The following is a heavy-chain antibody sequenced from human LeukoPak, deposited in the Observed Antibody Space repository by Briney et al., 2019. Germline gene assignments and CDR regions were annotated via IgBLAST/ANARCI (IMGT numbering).Heavy chain of an antibody. J-gene: IGHJ6*03. Sequence: GGSLRLSCAASGFTFSRYSMNWVRQAPGKGLEWVSSISSSSSYIYYADSVKGRFTISRDNAKNSLYLQMNSLRAEDTAVYYCARAPPLLWFGEPPYYMDVWGKGTSVTISS. D-gene: IGHD3-10*01. CDR3: ARAPPLLWFGEPPYYMDV. CDR1: GFTFSRYS. CDR2: ISSSSSYI. V-gene: IGHV3-21*01.